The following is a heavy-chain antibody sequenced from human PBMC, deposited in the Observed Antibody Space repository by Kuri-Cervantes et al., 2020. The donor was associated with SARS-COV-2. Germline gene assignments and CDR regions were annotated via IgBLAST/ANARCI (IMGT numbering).Heavy chain of an antibody. D-gene: IGHD3-22*01. CDR3: AREGYYDSSGYFDY. Sequence: GESLKISCAASGFTLSSYDMHWVRQATGKGLEWVSAIGTAGDTYYPGSVKGRFTISRENAKNSLYLQMNSLRDEDTAVYYCAREGYYDSSGYFDYWGQGTLVTVSS. V-gene: IGHV3-13*04. CDR2: IGTAGDT. CDR1: GFTLSSYD. J-gene: IGHJ4*02.